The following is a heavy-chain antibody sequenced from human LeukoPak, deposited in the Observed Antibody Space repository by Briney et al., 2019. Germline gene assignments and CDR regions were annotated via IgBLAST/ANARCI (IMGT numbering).Heavy chain of an antibody. J-gene: IGHJ4*02. V-gene: IGHV3-23*01. CDR3: AQWGDFDVLTGYYVPDF. CDR1: GFTFSNYA. D-gene: IGHD3-9*01. Sequence: GGSLRLSCAASGFTFSNYAMSWVRQAPGKGLEWVSAITGSEGNTYYADPVKGRFTISRDNSKNTLYLQMNSLRAEDTAVCYCAQWGDFDVLTGYYVPDFWGQGTLVTVSS. CDR2: ITGSEGNT.